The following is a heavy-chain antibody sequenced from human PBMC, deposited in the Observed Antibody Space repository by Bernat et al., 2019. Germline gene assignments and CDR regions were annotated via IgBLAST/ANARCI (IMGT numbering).Heavy chain of an antibody. D-gene: IGHD3-3*01. Sequence: EVQLVESGGGVVQPGGSLRLSCAASGFTFSSYWMSWVRQAPGKGLEWVANIKQDGSEKYYVDSVKGRFTISRDNAKNSLYLQMNSLRAEDTAVYYCPGEGRYDFWGGDYSYYYGMDVWGQGTTVTVSS. V-gene: IGHV3-7*03. CDR3: PGEGRYDFWGGDYSYYYGMDV. CDR1: GFTFSSYW. J-gene: IGHJ6*02. CDR2: IKQDGSEK.